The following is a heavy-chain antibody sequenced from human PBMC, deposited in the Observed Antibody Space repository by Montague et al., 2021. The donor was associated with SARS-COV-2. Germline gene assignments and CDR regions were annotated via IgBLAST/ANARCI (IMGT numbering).Heavy chain of an antibody. CDR1: GFTFSSYS. J-gene: IGHJ5*02. V-gene: IGHV3-21*04. CDR2: ISSSSSYI. Sequence: SLRLSCAASGFTFSSYSMNWVRQAPGKGLEWVSSISSSSSYIYYADSVKGRFTISRDNAKNSLYLQMNSLRAEDTAVYYCAKDQQQLAAWGWFDPWGQGTLVTVSS. D-gene: IGHD6-13*01. CDR3: AKDQQQLAAWGWFDP.